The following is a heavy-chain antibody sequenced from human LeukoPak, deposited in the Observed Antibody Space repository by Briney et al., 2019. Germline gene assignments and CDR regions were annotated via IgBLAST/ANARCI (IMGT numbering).Heavy chain of an antibody. V-gene: IGHV1-18*01. J-gene: IGHJ2*01. Sequence: VASVKVSCEASGYTFTSYGISWVRQAPGQGLEWMGWISAYNGNTNYAQKLQGRVTMTTDTSTNTAYMELRSLRSDDTAVYYCARDGYYYQNWYFDLWGRGTLVTVSS. CDR2: ISAYNGNT. D-gene: IGHD3-22*01. CDR3: ARDGYYYQNWYFDL. CDR1: GYTFTSYG.